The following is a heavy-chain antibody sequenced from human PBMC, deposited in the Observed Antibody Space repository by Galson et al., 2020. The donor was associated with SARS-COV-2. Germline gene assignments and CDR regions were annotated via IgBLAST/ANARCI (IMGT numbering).Heavy chain of an antibody. CDR2: ISWNSGSI. CDR1: GFNFDDYA. J-gene: IGHJ5*01. Sequence: GGSLRLSCAASGFNFDDYAMYWVRQTPGKGLEWVSGISWNSGSIGYADSVKGRFTISRDNAKNSLYLQMNSLRAEDTALYSCAKGRYSYHGGNNCFDSWGQGTLVTVSS. CDR3: AKGRYSYHGGNNCFDS. D-gene: IGHD5-18*01. V-gene: IGHV3-9*01.